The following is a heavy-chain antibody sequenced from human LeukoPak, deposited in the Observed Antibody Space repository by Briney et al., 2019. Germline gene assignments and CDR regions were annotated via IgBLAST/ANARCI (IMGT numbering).Heavy chain of an antibody. Sequence: SETLSLTCVVYGGSFNGYYWSWIRQPPGQGLEWIGEINDSGSTNYNPSLKSRVTISVDTSKNQFSLRLNSVTAADTAVYYCARVGWESNWFDPWGQGTLVTVSS. CDR1: GGSFNGYY. D-gene: IGHD1-26*01. CDR2: INDSGST. CDR3: ARVGWESNWFDP. J-gene: IGHJ5*02. V-gene: IGHV4-34*01.